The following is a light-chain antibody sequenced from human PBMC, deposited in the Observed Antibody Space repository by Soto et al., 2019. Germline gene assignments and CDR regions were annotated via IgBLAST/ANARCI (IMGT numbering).Light chain of an antibody. CDR1: QSVSSN. CDR3: QQYNNWPPDRT. Sequence: EIVMTQSPATLSVSPGERATLSCRASQSVSSNLAWYQQKPGQAPRLLIYGASTRATGLPARFSGSWSGTEFTLTISSLQSEDFAIYFCQQYNNWPPDRTFGQGTKVEIK. CDR2: GAS. V-gene: IGKV3-15*01. J-gene: IGKJ1*01.